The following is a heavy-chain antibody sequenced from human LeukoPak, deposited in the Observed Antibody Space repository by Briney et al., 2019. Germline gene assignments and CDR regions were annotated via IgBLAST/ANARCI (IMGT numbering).Heavy chain of an antibody. CDR3: ARYSYPTRGIVVVPALDY. CDR1: RYTLTSYY. D-gene: IGHD3-22*01. Sequence: ASVKVSCKASRYTLTSYYMHWVRQAPGQGREWMGIINPSGGSTSSAQKFQGRVTMTRDTSTSTVYMELSSLRSEDTAVYYCARYSYPTRGIVVVPALDYWGQGTLVTVSS. V-gene: IGHV1-46*01. CDR2: INPSGGST. J-gene: IGHJ4*02.